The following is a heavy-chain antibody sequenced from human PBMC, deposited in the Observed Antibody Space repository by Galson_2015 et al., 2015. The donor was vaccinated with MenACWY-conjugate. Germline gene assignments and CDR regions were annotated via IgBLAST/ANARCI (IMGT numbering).Heavy chain of an antibody. V-gene: IGHV3-23*01. D-gene: IGHD3-3*01. CDR2: VSATGSKI. Sequence: SLRLSCAASGFTFSSYGMSWVRQAPGKGLEWVSSVSATGSKIYYADPVKGRFTISRDNSKNTLYLQMNSLRAEDTAVYYCAKRISGVVISTFDYWGQGTLVTVSS. CDR1: GFTFSSYG. J-gene: IGHJ4*02. CDR3: AKRISGVVISTFDY.